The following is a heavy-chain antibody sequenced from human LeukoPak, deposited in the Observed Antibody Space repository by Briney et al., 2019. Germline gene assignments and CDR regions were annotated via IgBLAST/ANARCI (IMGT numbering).Heavy chain of an antibody. CDR2: TYYRSKWYY. D-gene: IGHD2-8*01. CDR3: ARAGNGFHDY. V-gene: IGHV6-1*01. CDR1: GDSVSSNTAT. Sequence: SQTLSVTCAISGDSVSSNTATWHWLRQSPSRGLEWLGRTYYRSKWYYDYAVSVESRITINPDTSMNQFSLQLKSVTPEDTAVYYCARAGNGFHDYWGQGALVTVSS. J-gene: IGHJ4*02.